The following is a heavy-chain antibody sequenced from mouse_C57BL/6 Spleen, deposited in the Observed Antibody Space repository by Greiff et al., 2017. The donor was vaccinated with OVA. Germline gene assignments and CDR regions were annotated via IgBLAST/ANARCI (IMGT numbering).Heavy chain of an antibody. V-gene: IGHV5-17*01. CDR3: HIYDGYSEAY. CDR1: GFTFSDYG. Sequence: EVKVVESGGGLVKPGGSLKLSCAASGFTFSDYGMHWVRQAPEKGLEWVAYISSGSSTIYYADTVKGRFTISRDNAKNTLFLQMSSLRSEDTAMYYCHIYDGYSEAYWGQGTLVTVSA. D-gene: IGHD2-3*01. CDR2: ISSGSSTI. J-gene: IGHJ3*01.